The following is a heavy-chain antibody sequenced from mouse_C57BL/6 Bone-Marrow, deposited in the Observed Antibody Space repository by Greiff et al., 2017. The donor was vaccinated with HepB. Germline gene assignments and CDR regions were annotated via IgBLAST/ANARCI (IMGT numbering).Heavy chain of an antibody. D-gene: IGHD2-3*01. CDR3: ARSPRDGYCAMDY. CDR1: GYTFTSYW. Sequence: QVQLQQPGAELVKPGASVKMSCKASGYTFTSYWITWVKQRPGQGLEWIGDISPGSGSTNYNEKFKSKATLSVDTSSSTDYMQLSSLTSEDSAVYYCARSPRDGYCAMDYWGQGTSVTVSS. CDR2: ISPGSGST. J-gene: IGHJ4*01. V-gene: IGHV1-55*01.